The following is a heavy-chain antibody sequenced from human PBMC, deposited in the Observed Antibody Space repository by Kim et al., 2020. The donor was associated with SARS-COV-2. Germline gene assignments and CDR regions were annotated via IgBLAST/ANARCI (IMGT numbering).Heavy chain of an antibody. V-gene: IGHV4-59*01. Sequence: SETLSLTCTVSGGSISSYYWSWIRQPPGKGLEWISYISDNGRSTNYSPSLKSRVTISVDTSKNQLSLKLSSVTAADTAVYYCARVDPSSWFFVLWGRGTL. CDR1: GGSISSYY. CDR3: ARVDPSSWFFVL. J-gene: IGHJ2*01. CDR2: ISDNGRST.